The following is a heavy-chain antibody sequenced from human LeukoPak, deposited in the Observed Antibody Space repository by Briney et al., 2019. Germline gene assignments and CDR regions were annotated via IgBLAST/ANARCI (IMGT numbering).Heavy chain of an antibody. J-gene: IGHJ4*02. D-gene: IGHD2-2*01. V-gene: IGHV3-23*01. CDR3: AKGTRSSTSCYGGY. Sequence: GGSLRLSCAASGFTFSSYAMSWVRQAPGEGLEWVSAISGSGGSTYYADSVKGRFTISRDNSKNTLYLQMNSLRAEDTAVYYCAKGTRSSTSCYGGYWGQGTLVTVSS. CDR2: ISGSGGST. CDR1: GFTFSSYA.